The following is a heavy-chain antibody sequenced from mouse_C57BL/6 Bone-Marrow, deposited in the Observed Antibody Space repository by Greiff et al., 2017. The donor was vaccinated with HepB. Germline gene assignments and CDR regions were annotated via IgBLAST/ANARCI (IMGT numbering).Heavy chain of an antibody. J-gene: IGHJ2*01. Sequence: VQLQQSGAELVKPGASVKISCKASGYVFSSYWMNWVKQRPGKGLEWIGQIYPGDGDTNYNEKFKGKATLTADKSSSTAYMQLSSLTSEVSAVYFCARSNDGNYYFDYWGQGTTLTVSS. CDR2: IYPGDGDT. D-gene: IGHD2-12*01. CDR3: ARSNDGNYYFDY. V-gene: IGHV1-80*01. CDR1: GYVFSSYW.